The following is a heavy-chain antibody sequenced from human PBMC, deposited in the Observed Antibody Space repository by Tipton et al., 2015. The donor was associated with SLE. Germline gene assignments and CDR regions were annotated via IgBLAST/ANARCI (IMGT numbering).Heavy chain of an antibody. Sequence: QSGPEVKKPGESLKISCKGFGYSFTSYWIGWVRQMPGKGLEWMGIIYPIDSDTRYSPSFQGQVTISADKSINTAYLQWSSLKASDTAIYYCVRPSNYDIDYWGQGTLVTVSS. CDR2: IYPIDSDT. J-gene: IGHJ4*02. CDR1: GYSFTSYW. D-gene: IGHD4-11*01. V-gene: IGHV5-51*03. CDR3: VRPSNYDIDY.